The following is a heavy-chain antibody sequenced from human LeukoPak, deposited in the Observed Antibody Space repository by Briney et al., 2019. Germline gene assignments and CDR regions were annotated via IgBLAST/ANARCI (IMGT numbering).Heavy chain of an antibody. V-gene: IGHV3-21*01. J-gene: IGHJ4*02. CDR2: ISSSSSYI. Sequence: GGSLRLAFAASGFTCSSDIMNWGRQAPGKGLEWVSSISSSSSYIYYADSVKARFTIYRDNDKHSLYLQMNSLRAEDTAVHYCASGHAHSGDTLGDWGQGTLVTVSS. D-gene: IGHD3-10*01. CDR3: ASGHAHSGDTLGD. CDR1: GFTCSSDI.